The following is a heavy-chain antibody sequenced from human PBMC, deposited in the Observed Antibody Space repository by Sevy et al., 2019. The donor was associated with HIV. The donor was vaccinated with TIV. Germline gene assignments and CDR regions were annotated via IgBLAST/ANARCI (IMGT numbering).Heavy chain of an antibody. CDR2: IWYDGTDK. V-gene: IGHV3-33*01. J-gene: IGHJ4*02. CDR3: ARYWGRDGHSIDY. Sequence: GGSLRLSCATSGFIFSNYAMHWIRQAPGKGLEWVAVIWYDGTDKYYADSVQGRLTIARDNSKNTLYLQMNSLRGGDTAVYYWARYWGRDGHSIDYWGQGTLVTVSS. D-gene: IGHD3-16*01. CDR1: GFIFSNYA.